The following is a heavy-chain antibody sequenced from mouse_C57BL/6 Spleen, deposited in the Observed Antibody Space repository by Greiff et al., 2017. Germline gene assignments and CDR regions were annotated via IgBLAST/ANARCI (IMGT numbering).Heavy chain of an antibody. Sequence: QVQLQQSGAELVRPGASVTLSCKASGYTFTDYEMHWVQQTPVHGLEWIGAIDPETGGTAYNQKFKGKAILTADKSSSTAYMELRSLTAEDSAVYYCTRFWSGAMDYWGQGTSVTVSS. D-gene: IGHD3-2*02. CDR1: GYTFTDYE. CDR3: TRFWSGAMDY. V-gene: IGHV1-15*01. CDR2: IDPETGGT. J-gene: IGHJ4*01.